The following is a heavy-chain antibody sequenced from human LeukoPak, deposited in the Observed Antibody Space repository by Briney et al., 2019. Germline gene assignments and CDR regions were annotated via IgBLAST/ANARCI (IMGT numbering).Heavy chain of an antibody. CDR2: IYSGGNT. CDR3: ARQQDPTNPRY. CDR1: RFTVSSNY. D-gene: IGHD1/OR15-1a*01. Sequence: GGSLRLSCAASRFTVSSNYMSWVGQAPGKGLEWVSNIYSGGNTYYADSVKGRFTISRDNSKNTLYLQMNGLRAEDTAVYYCARQQDPTNPRYWGQGTLVTVSS. J-gene: IGHJ4*02. V-gene: IGHV3-66*04.